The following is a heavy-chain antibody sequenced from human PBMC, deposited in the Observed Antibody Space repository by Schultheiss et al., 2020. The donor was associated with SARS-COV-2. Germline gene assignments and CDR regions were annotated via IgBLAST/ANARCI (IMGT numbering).Heavy chain of an antibody. D-gene: IGHD2-8*01. CDR1: GYSFTSYW. J-gene: IGHJ5*02. V-gene: IGHV5-51*01. CDR3: ARTYCTNGVCYKNWFDP. Sequence: GGSLRLSCKGSGYSFTSYWIGWVRQMPGKGLEWMGSIYPGDSDTRYSPSFQGQVTISADKSISTAYLQWSSLKASDTAMYYCARTYCTNGVCYKNWFDPWGQGTLVTVSS. CDR2: IYPGDSDT.